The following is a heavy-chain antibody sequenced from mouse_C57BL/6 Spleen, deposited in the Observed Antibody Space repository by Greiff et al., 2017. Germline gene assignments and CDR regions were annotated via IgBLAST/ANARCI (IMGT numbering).Heavy chain of an antibody. J-gene: IGHJ1*03. V-gene: IGHV1-20*01. CDR3: ARFYGYDGGRYFDV. D-gene: IGHD2-2*01. Sequence: EVQGVESGPELVKPGDSVKISCKASGYSFTGYFMNWVMQSHGKSLEWIGRINPYNGYTFYNQKFKGKATLTVDKSSSTAHMELRSLTSEDSAVYYCARFYGYDGGRYFDVWGTGTTVTVSS. CDR1: GYSFTGYF. CDR2: INPYNGYT.